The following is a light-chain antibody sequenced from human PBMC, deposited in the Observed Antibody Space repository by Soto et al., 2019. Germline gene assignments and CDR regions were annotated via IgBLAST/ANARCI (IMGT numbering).Light chain of an antibody. J-gene: IGKJ5*01. CDR3: QQYYELPIT. CDR2: AAS. CDR1: QGISNY. Sequence: DIQMTQSPSSLSASVGDRVTITCLASQGISNYLAWYQQKPGKVPKLLIYAASTLQSGVPSRFSGSGSGTDFTFTISSLQPEDIATYYCQQYYELPITFGQGTRLEIK. V-gene: IGKV1-27*01.